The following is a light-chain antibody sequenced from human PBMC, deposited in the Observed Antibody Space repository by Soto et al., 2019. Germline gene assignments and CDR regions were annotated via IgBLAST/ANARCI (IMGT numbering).Light chain of an antibody. CDR1: QSVFNNY. V-gene: IGKV3-20*01. J-gene: IGKJ5*01. CDR3: KQYGSSHPTT. Sequence: EIVLTQSPGTLSLSPGVRATLSCRASQSVFNNYLAWYQQKPGQSPRLLIYSASIRATGIPDRFSGSGSGTDFSLTISRLEPEDIAVYFCKQYGSSHPTTFGPGTRLEIK. CDR2: SAS.